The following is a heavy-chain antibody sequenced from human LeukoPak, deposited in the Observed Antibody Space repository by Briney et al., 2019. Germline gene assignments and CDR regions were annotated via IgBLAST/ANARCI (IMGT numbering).Heavy chain of an antibody. CDR3: ARGAYGMDV. CDR1: GGSISSGGYS. CDR2: IYPSGNT. J-gene: IGHJ6*02. Sequence: SQTLSLTCAVSGGSISSGGYSWSWIRQPPGKGLEWIGYIYPSGNTYYNPSLKSRVTISVDTSKNQFSLKLSSVTAADTAVYYCARGAYGMDVWGQGTTVTVSS. V-gene: IGHV4-30-2*05.